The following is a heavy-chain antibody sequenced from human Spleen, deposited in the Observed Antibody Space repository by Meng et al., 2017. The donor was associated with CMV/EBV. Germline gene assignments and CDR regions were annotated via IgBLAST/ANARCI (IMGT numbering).Heavy chain of an antibody. Sequence: GESLKISCVASGFTFSSSYMSWIRQAPGKGLEWVANIKHDGSEKAYVGSVKGRFTISRDNTKNSLYLQMNSLRAEDTAVYYCARAGSGYYYYFDYWGQGTLVTVSS. CDR3: ARAGSGYYYYFDY. CDR1: GFTFSSSY. CDR2: IKHDGSEK. V-gene: IGHV3-7*01. J-gene: IGHJ4*02. D-gene: IGHD3-22*01.